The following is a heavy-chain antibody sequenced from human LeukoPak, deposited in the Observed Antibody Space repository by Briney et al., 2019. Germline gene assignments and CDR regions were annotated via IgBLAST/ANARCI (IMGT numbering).Heavy chain of an antibody. CDR1: GFTFSSYA. D-gene: IGHD2-15*01. CDR3: AKDGPPIVVVVAATPGYFDY. J-gene: IGHJ4*02. CDR2: ISGSGGST. Sequence: PGGSLRLSCAASGFTFSSYAMSWVRQAPGKGLGWASAISGSGGSTYYADSVKGRFTISRDNSKNTLYLQMNSLRAEDTAVYYCAKDGPPIVVVVAATPGYFDYWGQGTLVTVSS. V-gene: IGHV3-23*01.